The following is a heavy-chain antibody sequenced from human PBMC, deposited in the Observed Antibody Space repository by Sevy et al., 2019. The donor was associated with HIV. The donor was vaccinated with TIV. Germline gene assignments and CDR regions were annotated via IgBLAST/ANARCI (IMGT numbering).Heavy chain of an antibody. CDR3: ASRRDGYKSAYYGMDV. CDR2: ISYDGNYK. CDR1: GFTFSSYA. V-gene: IGHV3-30*04. D-gene: IGHD5-12*01. J-gene: IGHJ6*02. Sequence: GGSLRLSCIASGFTFSSYALHWVRQAPGKGLEWVAIISYDGNYKYYADSVKGRFTMSRANSKKTLYLQMNSLRTEDAGVYYCASRRDGYKSAYYGMDVWGLGTTVTVSS.